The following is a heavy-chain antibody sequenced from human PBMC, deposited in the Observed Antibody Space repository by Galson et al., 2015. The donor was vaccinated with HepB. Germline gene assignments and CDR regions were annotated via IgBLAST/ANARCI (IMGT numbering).Heavy chain of an antibody. CDR2: ISSSSSYT. V-gene: IGHV3-11*06. J-gene: IGHJ3*02. D-gene: IGHD4-17*01. CDR1: GFTFSDYY. Sequence: SLRLSCAASGFTFSDYYMSWIRQAPGKGLEWVSSISSSSSYTNYADSVKGRFTISRDNAKNSLYLQMNSLRAEDTAVYYCARDLYVTYGDYREYAFDIWGQGTMVTVSS. CDR3: ARDLYVTYGDYREYAFDI.